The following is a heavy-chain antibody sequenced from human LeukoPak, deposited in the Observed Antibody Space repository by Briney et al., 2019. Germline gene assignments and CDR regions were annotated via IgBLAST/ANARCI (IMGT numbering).Heavy chain of an antibody. D-gene: IGHD5-24*01. CDR2: IYPGDSDI. J-gene: IGHJ5*02. Sequence: GESLQISCKGSGYRFTNYWIGWVRQLPGKGLEWMGIIYPGDSDIRYSPSFQGHVTISADKSSSTAYLQWSSLKASDTAMYYCARRGATLGEFDPWGQGTLVTVSS. CDR1: GYRFTNYW. CDR3: ARRGATLGEFDP. V-gene: IGHV5-51*01.